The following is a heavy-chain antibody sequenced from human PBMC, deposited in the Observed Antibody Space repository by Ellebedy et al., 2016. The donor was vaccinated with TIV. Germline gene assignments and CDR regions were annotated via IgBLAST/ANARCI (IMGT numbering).Heavy chain of an antibody. CDR3: AREVWYPAS. CDR1: GFTFSSHA. D-gene: IGHD6-13*01. CDR2: ISNNADAT. Sequence: PGGSLRLSCAASGFTFSSHAMSWVRQAPGKGLEWVSVISNNADATYYADPVKGRFTISRDNSKNTLYLQMNGLRAEDTAVYYCAREVWYPASWGQGTLVTVSS. J-gene: IGHJ4*02. V-gene: IGHV3-23*01.